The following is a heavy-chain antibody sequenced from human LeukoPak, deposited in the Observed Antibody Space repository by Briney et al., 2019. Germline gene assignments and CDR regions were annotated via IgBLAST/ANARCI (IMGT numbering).Heavy chain of an antibody. D-gene: IGHD5-18*01. Sequence: KSSETLSLTCTVSGGSISSSSYYWGWIRQPPGKGLEWIGSIYYSGSTYYNPSLKSRVTISVDTSKNQFSLKLSSVTAADTAVYYCARHLRGDKDTAMADDAFDIWGQGTMVTVSS. J-gene: IGHJ3*02. CDR2: IYYSGST. CDR3: ARHLRGDKDTAMADDAFDI. V-gene: IGHV4-39*01. CDR1: GGSISSSSYY.